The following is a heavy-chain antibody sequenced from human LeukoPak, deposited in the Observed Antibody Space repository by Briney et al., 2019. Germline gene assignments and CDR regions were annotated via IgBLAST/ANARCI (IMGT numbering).Heavy chain of an antibody. CDR3: ARGPFQNNIVVVPAATLGAFDI. CDR1: GYTFTSYA. J-gene: IGHJ3*02. CDR2: INAGNGNT. D-gene: IGHD2-2*01. V-gene: IGHV1-3*01. Sequence: GASVKVSCKASGYTFTSYAMHWVRQAPGQRLEWMGWINAGNGNTKYSQKFQGRVTITRDTSASTAYMELSSLRAEDTAVYYCARGPFQNNIVVVPAATLGAFDIWGQGTMVTVSS.